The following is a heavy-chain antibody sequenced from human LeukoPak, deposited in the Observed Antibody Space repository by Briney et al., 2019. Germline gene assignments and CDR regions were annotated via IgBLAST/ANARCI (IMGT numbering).Heavy chain of an antibody. CDR3: ARAVAGATIDY. V-gene: IGHV4-61*01. J-gene: IGHJ4*02. Sequence: SETLSLTCTVSGGSFSSRSYYWSWIRQPPGKGLEWIGYIDHSGSTNYNPSLKSRVTMSLDTSKNQFSLKLRFVTAADTAIYFCARAVAGATIDYWGQGTLVTVSS. CDR1: GGSFSSRSYY. D-gene: IGHD1-26*01. CDR2: IDHSGST.